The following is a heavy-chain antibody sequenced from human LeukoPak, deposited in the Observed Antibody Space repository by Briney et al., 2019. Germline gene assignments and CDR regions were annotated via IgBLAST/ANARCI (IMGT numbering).Heavy chain of an antibody. D-gene: IGHD3-22*01. J-gene: IGHJ4*02. V-gene: IGHV5-51*01. Sequence: PGESLKISCKGSGYSFTSYWIGWVRQMPGKGLEWMGIIYPGNSDTRYSPSFQGQVTISADKSISTAYPQWSSLKASDTAMYYCARLYDSSGYFYFDYWGQGTLVTVSS. CDR1: GYSFTSYW. CDR3: ARLYDSSGYFYFDY. CDR2: IYPGNSDT.